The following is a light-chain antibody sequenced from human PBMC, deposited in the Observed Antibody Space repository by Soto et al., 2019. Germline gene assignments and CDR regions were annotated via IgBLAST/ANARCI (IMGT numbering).Light chain of an antibody. J-gene: IGLJ2*01. CDR3: QSADSSGTYVI. V-gene: IGLV3-25*03. CDR1: ALPKQF. CDR2: RDI. Sequence: SYELTQPPSVSVSPGQTARITCSGDALPKQFAYWYQQKSGQAPVLVIYRDIERPSGIPERFSGSSSGTTVTLTISGVQAEDEADYYCQSADSSGTYVIFGGGTKLTVL.